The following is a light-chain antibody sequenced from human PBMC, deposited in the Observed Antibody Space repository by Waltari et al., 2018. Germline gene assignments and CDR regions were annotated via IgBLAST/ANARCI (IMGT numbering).Light chain of an antibody. CDR3: EQYITWPLS. Sequence: DIQMTQSPSTLSASVGDGVTITCRASQSIGTCLAWYHQKPGDAPKLLIGWTSRLQGGVPSRFSGSGSGTEFTLTVSGLQPGDFAIYYCEQYITWPLSFGGGTKVELK. CDR1: QSIGTC. J-gene: IGKJ4*01. CDR2: WTS. V-gene: IGKV1-5*03.